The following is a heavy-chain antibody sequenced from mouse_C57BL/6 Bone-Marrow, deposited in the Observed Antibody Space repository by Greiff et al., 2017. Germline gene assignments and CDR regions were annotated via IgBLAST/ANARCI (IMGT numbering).Heavy chain of an antibody. V-gene: IGHV5-17*01. CDR2: ISSGSSTI. CDR3: ARRHSNYPYAMDY. Sequence: EVMLVESGGGLVKPGGSLKLSCAASGFTFSDYGMHWVRQAPEKGLEWVAYISSGSSTIYYADTVKGRFNISRDNAKNTLFLQMTSLRSEDTAMYYCARRHSNYPYAMDYWGQGTSVTVSS. J-gene: IGHJ4*01. CDR1: GFTFSDYG. D-gene: IGHD2-5*01.